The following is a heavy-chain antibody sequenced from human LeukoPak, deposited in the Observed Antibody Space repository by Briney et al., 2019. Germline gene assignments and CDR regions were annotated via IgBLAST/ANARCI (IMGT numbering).Heavy chain of an antibody. Sequence: ASVKVSCKASGGTFSSYAISWVRQAPGQGLEWMGRIIPILGIANYAQKFQGRVTITADKSTSTAYMELSSLRSEDTAVYYCASQTPGIAAAGYLDYWGQGTLVTVSS. J-gene: IGHJ4*02. CDR2: IIPILGIA. V-gene: IGHV1-69*04. D-gene: IGHD6-13*01. CDR1: GGTFSSYA. CDR3: ASQTPGIAAAGYLDY.